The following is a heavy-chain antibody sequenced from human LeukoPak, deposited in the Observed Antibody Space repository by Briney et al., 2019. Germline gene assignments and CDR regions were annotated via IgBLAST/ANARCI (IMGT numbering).Heavy chain of an antibody. V-gene: IGHV3-7*01. J-gene: IGHJ6*03. D-gene: IGHD3-22*01. CDR1: GFTFSSYW. Sequence: PGGSLRLSCAASGFTFSSYWMSWVRQAPGKGLEWVANIKQDGSEKYYVDSVKGRFTISRDNAKNSLYLQMNSLRAEDTAVYYCARDYYDSSGYRDLYYMDVRGKGTTVTVSS. CDR2: IKQDGSEK. CDR3: ARDYYDSSGYRDLYYMDV.